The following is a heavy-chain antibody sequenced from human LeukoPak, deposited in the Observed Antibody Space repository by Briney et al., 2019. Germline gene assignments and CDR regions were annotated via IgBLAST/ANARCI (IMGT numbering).Heavy chain of an antibody. CDR2: IYYSGST. V-gene: IGHV4-61*01. CDR3: ARVAVAGTLDY. D-gene: IGHD6-19*01. J-gene: IGHJ4*02. CDR1: GYSINSGYY. Sequence: SETLSLTCTVSGYSINSGYYWSWIRQPPGKGLEWIGYIYYSGSTNYNPSLKSRVTISVDTSKNQFSLKLSSVTAADTAVYYCARVAVAGTLDYWGQGTLVTVSS.